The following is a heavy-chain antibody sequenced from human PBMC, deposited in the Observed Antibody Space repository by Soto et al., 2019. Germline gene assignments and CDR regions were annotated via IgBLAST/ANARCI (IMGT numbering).Heavy chain of an antibody. J-gene: IGHJ4*02. Sequence: QVQLVESGGGVVQPGKSLRLSCAASGFTFSSYSMNWVRQAPGRGLEWVAVISYDETKRYYGDSVKGRFSISRDTAKNTLYLQMNSLRAEDTAVYYCARSIALSGPDYWGQGTRVTVSS. D-gene: IGHD6-19*01. CDR3: ARSIALSGPDY. CDR1: GFTFSSYS. CDR2: ISYDETKR. V-gene: IGHV3-30-3*01.